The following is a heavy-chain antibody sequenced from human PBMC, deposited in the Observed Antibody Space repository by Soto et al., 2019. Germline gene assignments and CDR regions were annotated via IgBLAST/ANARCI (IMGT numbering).Heavy chain of an antibody. V-gene: IGHV1-24*01. Sequence: ASVKVSCKVSGYTLTELSMHWVRQAPGKGLEWMGGFDPEDGETIYAQKFQGRVTMTEDTSTDTAYMELSSLRSEDTAVYYCATDRGSYYYDSSGYYYPYWGQGTLVTVSS. CDR1: GYTLTELS. J-gene: IGHJ4*02. CDR3: ATDRGSYYYDSSGYYYPY. CDR2: FDPEDGET. D-gene: IGHD3-22*01.